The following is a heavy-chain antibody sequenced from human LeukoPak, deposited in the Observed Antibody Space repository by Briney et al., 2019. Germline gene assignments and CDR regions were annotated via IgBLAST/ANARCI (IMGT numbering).Heavy chain of an antibody. CDR3: ARDLWTSRDYYGMDV. D-gene: IGHD2/OR15-2a*01. Sequence: GGSLRLSCAASGFTFSSDTMSWVRQAPGKGLEWVSSMSSTNKYKYYADSVKGRFTISRDNAKNSLYLQMNSLRADDTAVYYCARDLWTSRDYYGMDVWGQGTTVTVSS. V-gene: IGHV3-21*01. CDR2: MSSTNKYK. J-gene: IGHJ6*02. CDR1: GFTFSSDT.